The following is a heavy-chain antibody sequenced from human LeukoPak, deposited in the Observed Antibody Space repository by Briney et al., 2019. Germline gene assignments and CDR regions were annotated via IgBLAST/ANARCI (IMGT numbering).Heavy chain of an antibody. CDR1: GGTFSSYA. CDR3: ARDIVVVPAANWFDP. D-gene: IGHD2-2*01. CDR2: IIPIFGTA. J-gene: IGHJ5*02. Sequence: SVKVSCKASGGTFSSYAISWVRQAPGQGLGWMGGIIPIFGTANYAQKFQGRVTITADESTGTAYMELSSLRSEDTAVYYCARDIVVVPAANWFDPWGQGTLVTVSS. V-gene: IGHV1-69*01.